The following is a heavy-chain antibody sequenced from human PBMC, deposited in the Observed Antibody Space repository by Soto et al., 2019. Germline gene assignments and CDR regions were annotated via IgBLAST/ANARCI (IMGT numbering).Heavy chain of an antibody. V-gene: IGHV4-39*01. CDR3: ARHWHSNGWYGGVDY. Sequence: QVQLQESGPGLVKPSEALSLSCTVSGDSISSSTYYWGWIRQPPGKGLEWIGSVFYRESTYYNPPLKSRVTISVDTSKTQFSLKLSSLTAADTAFYYCARHWHSNGWYGGVDYWGQGTLVTVSS. CDR2: VFYREST. CDR1: GDSISSSTYY. J-gene: IGHJ4*02. D-gene: IGHD6-19*01.